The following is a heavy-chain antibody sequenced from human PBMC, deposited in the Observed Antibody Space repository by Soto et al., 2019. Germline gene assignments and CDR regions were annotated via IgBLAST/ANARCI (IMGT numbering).Heavy chain of an antibody. J-gene: IGHJ3*02. V-gene: IGHV4-59*01. CDR2: IYYSGST. Sequence: SETLSLTCTVSGGSISSYYWSWIRQPPGKGLEWIGYIYYSGSTNYNPSLKSRVTISVDTSKNQFSLKLSSVTAADTAVYYCASSSGWAYDAFDIWGQGTMVTVSS. CDR1: GGSISSYY. CDR3: ASSSGWAYDAFDI. D-gene: IGHD6-19*01.